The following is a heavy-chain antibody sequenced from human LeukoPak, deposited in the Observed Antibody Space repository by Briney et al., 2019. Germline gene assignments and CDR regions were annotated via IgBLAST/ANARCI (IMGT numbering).Heavy chain of an antibody. CDR2: IIPILGIA. Sequence: ASVNVSCKASGGTFSSYAISWVRQAPGQGLEWMGRIIPILGIANYAQKFQGRVTITADKSTSTAYMELSSLRSEDTAVYYCARAAYYYDSSGYYYPWGQGTLVTVSS. CDR3: ARAAYYYDSSGYYYP. J-gene: IGHJ5*02. V-gene: IGHV1-69*04. CDR1: GGTFSSYA. D-gene: IGHD3-22*01.